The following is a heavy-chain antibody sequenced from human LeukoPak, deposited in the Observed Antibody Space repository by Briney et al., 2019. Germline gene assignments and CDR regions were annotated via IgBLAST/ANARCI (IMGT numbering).Heavy chain of an antibody. V-gene: IGHV4-59*01. Sequence: SETLSLTCTVSGGSISSYYWSWLRQPPGKGLEWIGYIYYSGSTNYNPSLTSRVTISVDTSKNQFSLELSSVTAADTAVYYCARDISSGGSCYYDYWGQGTLVTVSS. D-gene: IGHD2-15*01. CDR1: GGSISSYY. CDR2: IYYSGST. J-gene: IGHJ4*02. CDR3: ARDISSGGSCYYDY.